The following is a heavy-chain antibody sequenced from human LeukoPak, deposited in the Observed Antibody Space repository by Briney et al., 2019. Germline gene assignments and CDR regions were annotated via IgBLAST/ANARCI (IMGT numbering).Heavy chain of an antibody. V-gene: IGHV3-66*01. CDR1: GFTVSSNY. Sequence: GGSLRLSCAASGFTVSSNYMSWVRQAPGKGLEWVSVIYSGGSTYYADSVKGRFTISRDNSKNTLYLQMNSLRAEDTAVYYCARDRAMVRGVIIGWFDPWGQGTLVTVSS. CDR2: IYSGGST. J-gene: IGHJ5*02. CDR3: ARDRAMVRGVIIGWFDP. D-gene: IGHD3-10*01.